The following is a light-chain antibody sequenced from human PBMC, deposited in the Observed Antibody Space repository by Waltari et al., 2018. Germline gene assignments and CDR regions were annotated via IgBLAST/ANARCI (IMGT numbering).Light chain of an antibody. CDR2: KAS. CDR1: QSVSDW. V-gene: IGKV1-5*03. Sequence: DIQMTQSPSALAASVGDRVTIPCRASQSVSDWLAWYQQKPGKAPRLLIYKASTLESGVPSRFSGSGSGSEFTLTISRLQPDDFATYYCQQYKSYSSFGQGTKLEIK. J-gene: IGKJ2*01. CDR3: QQYKSYSS.